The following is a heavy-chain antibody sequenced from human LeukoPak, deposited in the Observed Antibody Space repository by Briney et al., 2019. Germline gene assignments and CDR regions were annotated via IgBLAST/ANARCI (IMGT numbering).Heavy chain of an antibody. CDR3: ARGDTVATGLYDY. V-gene: IGHV4-4*07. D-gene: IGHD5-12*01. Sequence: SETLSLTCTVSGGSISSYYWSWIRQPAGKGLEWIGRIYTTGGTNYNPSLKSRVTISIDKSKNQFSLKLSSVTAADTVVYYCARGDTVATGLYDYWGQGTLVTVSS. CDR2: IYTTGGT. J-gene: IGHJ4*02. CDR1: GGSISSYY.